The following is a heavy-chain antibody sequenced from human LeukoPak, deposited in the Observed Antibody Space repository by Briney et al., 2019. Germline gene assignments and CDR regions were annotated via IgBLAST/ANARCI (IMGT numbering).Heavy chain of an antibody. J-gene: IGHJ4*02. D-gene: IGHD5-18*01. CDR1: GGTFSSYA. V-gene: IGHV1-69*06. Sequence: SVKVSCKASGGTFSSYAISWVRQAPGQGLEWMGGIIPIFGTANYAQKFQGRVTITADKSTSTAYMELSSLRSEDTAVYYCARSGSYGFRYYFDYWGQGTLVTVSS. CDR2: IIPIFGTA. CDR3: ARSGSYGFRYYFDY.